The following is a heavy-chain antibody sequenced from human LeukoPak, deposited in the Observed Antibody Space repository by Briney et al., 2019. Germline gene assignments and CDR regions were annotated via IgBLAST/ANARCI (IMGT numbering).Heavy chain of an antibody. CDR2: IKQDGSEK. D-gene: IGHD1-7*01. Sequence: PGGSLRLSCAASGFTFSSYWMSWVRQAPGKGLEWVANIKQDGSEKHYMDSVKGRFTISRDNAKNSVYLQMNSLRAEDTAVYYCAQGRLELGYWGQGTLVTVSS. CDR1: GFTFSSYW. CDR3: AQGRLELGY. V-gene: IGHV3-7*01. J-gene: IGHJ4*02.